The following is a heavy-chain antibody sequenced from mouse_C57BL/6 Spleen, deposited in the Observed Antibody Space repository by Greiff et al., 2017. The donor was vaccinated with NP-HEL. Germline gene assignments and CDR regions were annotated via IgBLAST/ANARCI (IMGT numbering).Heavy chain of an antibody. J-gene: IGHJ1*03. Sequence: VQLQQSGAELVRPGASVTLSCKASGYTFTDYEMHWVKQTPVHGLEWIGAIDPETGGTAYNQKFKGKAILTADKSSSTAYMELRSLTSEDSAVYYCTRYYGSSYGWYFDVWGTGTTVTVSS. CDR3: TRYYGSSYGWYFDV. CDR2: IDPETGGT. V-gene: IGHV1-15*01. CDR1: GYTFTDYE. D-gene: IGHD1-1*01.